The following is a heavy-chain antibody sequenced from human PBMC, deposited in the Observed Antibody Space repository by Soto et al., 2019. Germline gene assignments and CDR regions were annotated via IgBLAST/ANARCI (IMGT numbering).Heavy chain of an antibody. V-gene: IGHV1-18*01. D-gene: IGHD5-18*01. CDR2: ISAYNGNT. CDR3: ARDRDSGYSSGYFYDCYSLDV. CDR1: GYTFTSYG. J-gene: IGHJ6*02. Sequence: ASVKVSCKASGYTFTSYGISWVRQAPGQGLEWMGWISAYNGNTNYAQKLQGRVTMTTDTSTSTAYMELRSLRSDDTAVYYCARDRDSGYSSGYFYDCYSLDVWGQGTTVTVSS.